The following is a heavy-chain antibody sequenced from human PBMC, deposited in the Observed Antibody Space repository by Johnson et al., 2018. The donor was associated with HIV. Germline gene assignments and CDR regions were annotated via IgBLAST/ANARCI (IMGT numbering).Heavy chain of an antibody. CDR1: GFTFSNYG. V-gene: IGHV3-30*19. J-gene: IGHJ3*02. Sequence: QVQLVESGGGVVQPGGSVRLSCAASGFTFSNYGMHWVRQAPGKGLEWVAIISSDESKKYYADSVKGRFTISRDNSKNTLYLQMGSLRAEDTAMYYCARSASKYDAFDIWGQGTVVTVSS. CDR3: ARSASKYDAFDI. CDR2: ISSDESKK.